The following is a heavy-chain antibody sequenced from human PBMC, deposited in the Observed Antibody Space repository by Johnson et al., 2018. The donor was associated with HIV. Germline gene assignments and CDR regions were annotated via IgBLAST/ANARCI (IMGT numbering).Heavy chain of an antibody. J-gene: IGHJ3*02. D-gene: IGHD6-13*01. CDR1: GFTFSDYY. CDR3: SRHGGAPYSSSWYPLFGAFDI. CDR2: ISNSGATV. V-gene: IGHV3-11*04. Sequence: QVQLVESGGGLVKPGGSLRLSCAASGFTFSDYYMSWSRQAPGKGLDWVSYISNSGATVFYAYSVTVRFTVSRDNTKDSLFRQMNSLRPEDTAVYYCSRHGGAPYSSSWYPLFGAFDIWGQGTMVTVSS.